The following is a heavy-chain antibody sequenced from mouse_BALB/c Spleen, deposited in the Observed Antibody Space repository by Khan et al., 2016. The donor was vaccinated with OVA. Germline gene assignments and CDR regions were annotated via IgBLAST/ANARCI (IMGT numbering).Heavy chain of an antibody. CDR1: GYTFSGYR. Sequence: QVQLQQSGAELMKPGASVKISCKATGYTFSGYRIEWVKQRPGKGLEWIGEILPGSGNTNYNENFKGKATFAADKSSNTAYMELTRLTSEDSAVYYCAISYYDDDYYAMDYWGQGTSVTVSS. J-gene: IGHJ4*01. CDR3: AISYYDDDYYAMDY. CDR2: ILPGSGNT. V-gene: IGHV1-9*01. D-gene: IGHD2-4*01.